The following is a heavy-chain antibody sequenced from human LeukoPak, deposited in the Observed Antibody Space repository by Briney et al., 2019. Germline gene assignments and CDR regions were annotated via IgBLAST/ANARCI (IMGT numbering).Heavy chain of an antibody. CDR1: GYTFTGYY. Sequence: ASVKVSCKASGYTFTGYYMHWVRQAPGQGLEWMGWINPNSGGTNYAQKFQGRVTMTRDTSISTAYMELSRLRSDDTAVYYCAGDLRLWFGESPFDYWGQGTLVTVSS. CDR2: INPNSGGT. V-gene: IGHV1-2*02. D-gene: IGHD3-10*01. J-gene: IGHJ4*02. CDR3: AGDLRLWFGESPFDY.